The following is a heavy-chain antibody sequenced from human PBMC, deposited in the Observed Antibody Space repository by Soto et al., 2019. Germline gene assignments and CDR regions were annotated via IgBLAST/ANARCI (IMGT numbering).Heavy chain of an antibody. V-gene: IGHV1-2*04. Sequence: ASVKVSCKASGYTFTGYYMHWVRQAPGQGLEWMGWINPNSGGTNYAQKFQGWVTMTRDTSISTAYMELSRLRSDDTAVYYCARGAHNTAMVTGYWGQGTLVTVSS. CDR2: INPNSGGT. CDR3: ARGAHNTAMVTGY. J-gene: IGHJ4*02. D-gene: IGHD5-18*01. CDR1: GYTFTGYY.